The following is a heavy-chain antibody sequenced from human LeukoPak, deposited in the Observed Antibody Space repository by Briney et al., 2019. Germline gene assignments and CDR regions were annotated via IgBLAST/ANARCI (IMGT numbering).Heavy chain of an antibody. Sequence: GGSLRLSCAASGFTFNKAWMSWVRQAPGKGLEWVGRIKSKTDGGTTDYAAPVKGRFIISRDDSRKTLYLQMNSLKTEDTAVYYCARGLGYWGQGTLVTVSS. CDR3: ARGLGY. D-gene: IGHD3-16*01. J-gene: IGHJ4*02. CDR1: GFTFNKAW. V-gene: IGHV3-15*01. CDR2: IKSKTDGGTT.